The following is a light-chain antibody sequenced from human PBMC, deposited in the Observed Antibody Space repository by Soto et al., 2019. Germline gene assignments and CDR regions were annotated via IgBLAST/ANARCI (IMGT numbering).Light chain of an antibody. CDR1: SSDVGGYIH. J-gene: IGLJ2*01. V-gene: IGLV2-14*03. CDR2: DVT. Sequence: QSALTQPASVSGSPXQSITXXCTGTSSDVGGYIHVSWYQHHPGKAPQFLIYDVTKRPSGVSNRFSGSKSGNTAFLTISGLQAEDEGDYYRSSYTSSSTPVVFGGGTKQTVL. CDR3: SSYTSSSTPVV.